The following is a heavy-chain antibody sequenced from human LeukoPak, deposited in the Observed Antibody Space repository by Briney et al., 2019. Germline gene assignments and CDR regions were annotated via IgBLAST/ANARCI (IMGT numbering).Heavy chain of an antibody. CDR1: GFTFSSYW. D-gene: IGHD3-22*01. Sequence: GGSLRLSCAASGFTFSSYWMSWVRQAPGKGLEWVANIKQDGSEKYYVDSVKGRFTISRDNAKNSLYLQMNSLRAEDTAVYYCARRPVKLNYYDSSGYSGYFDYWGQGTLVTVSS. CDR2: IKQDGSEK. CDR3: ARRPVKLNYYDSSGYSGYFDY. J-gene: IGHJ4*02. V-gene: IGHV3-7*01.